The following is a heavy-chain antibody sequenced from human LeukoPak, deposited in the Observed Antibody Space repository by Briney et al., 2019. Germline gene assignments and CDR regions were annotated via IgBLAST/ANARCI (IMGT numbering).Heavy chain of an antibody. D-gene: IGHD1-26*01. Sequence: GGSLRLSCAASGFTFSSDAMRWVRQAPGKGLEWVSAISSSGGSTYYADSVRGRFIISRDSSKNTLYLQMNSLRAEDTAVYYCAKGGAQVGGQGTLVTVYS. J-gene: IGHJ4*02. V-gene: IGHV3-23*01. CDR1: GFTFSSDA. CDR3: AKGGAQV. CDR2: ISSSGGST.